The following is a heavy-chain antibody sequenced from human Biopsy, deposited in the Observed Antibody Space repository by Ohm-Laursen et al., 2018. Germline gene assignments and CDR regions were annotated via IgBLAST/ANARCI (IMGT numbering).Heavy chain of an antibody. CDR2: INQSGET. Sequence: GTLSLTYIVYGATFSDYYWSWIRQPPGKGLEWIGQINQSGETKYNPSLQSRVTISAEVSKNQFSLKLRSLTAADTAIYHCGNEVYGRDYWGQGARLTVSS. CDR3: GNEVYGRDY. J-gene: IGHJ4*02. D-gene: IGHD4-17*01. CDR1: GATFSDYY. V-gene: IGHV4-34*08.